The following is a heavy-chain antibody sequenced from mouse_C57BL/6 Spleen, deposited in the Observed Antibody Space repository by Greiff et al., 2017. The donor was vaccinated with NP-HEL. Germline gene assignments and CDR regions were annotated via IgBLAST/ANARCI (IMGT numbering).Heavy chain of an antibody. D-gene: IGHD1-1*01. CDR2: ISNGGGST. Sequence: EVQVVESGGGLVQPGGSLKLSCAASGFTFSDYYMYWVRQTPEKRLEWVAYISNGGGSTYYPDTVKGRFTISRDNAKNTLYLQMSRLKSEDTAMYYCARHGLRYLDYWGQGTTLTVSS. V-gene: IGHV5-12*01. CDR3: ARHGLRYLDY. J-gene: IGHJ2*01. CDR1: GFTFSDYY.